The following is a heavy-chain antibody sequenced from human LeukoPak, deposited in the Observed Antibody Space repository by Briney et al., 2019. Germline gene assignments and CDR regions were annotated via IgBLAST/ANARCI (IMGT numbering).Heavy chain of an antibody. D-gene: IGHD3-10*01. CDR1: AGSISSYY. J-gene: IGHJ4*02. Sequence: SATLSLTCTVSAGSISSYYWSWIRQPPGRGLEWIGYIYYTGTTNYNPSLKSRVTISLDTSKNQFSLRLSSVTAADTAVFYCALIDYYNYALVYWGQGTLVTVSS. CDR2: IYYTGTT. V-gene: IGHV4-59*01. CDR3: ALIDYYNYALVY.